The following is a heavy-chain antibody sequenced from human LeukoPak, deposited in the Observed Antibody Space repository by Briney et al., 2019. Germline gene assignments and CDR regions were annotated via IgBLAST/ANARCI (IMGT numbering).Heavy chain of an antibody. CDR2: IYYSGST. J-gene: IGHJ4*02. V-gene: IGHV4-39*07. Sequence: PSETLSLTCTVSGGSISSSSYYWGWIRQPPGKGLEWIGSIYYSGSTYYNPSLKSRVTISVDTSKNQFSLKLSSVTAADTAVYYCARDLSPYYDILTALIWVFDYWGQGTLVTVSS. CDR1: GGSISSSSYY. CDR3: ARDLSPYYDILTALIWVFDY. D-gene: IGHD3-9*01.